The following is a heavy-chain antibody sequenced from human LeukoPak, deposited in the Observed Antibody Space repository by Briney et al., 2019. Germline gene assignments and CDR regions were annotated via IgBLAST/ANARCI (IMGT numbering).Heavy chain of an antibody. J-gene: IGHJ6*02. D-gene: IGHD3-9*01. CDR2: INANSGGT. V-gene: IGHV1-2*02. CDR3: ARVPYYDILTASRYGMDV. CDR1: GYTFTGYY. Sequence: GASVKVSCKASGYTFTGYYMHWVRQAPGQGLEWMGWINANSGGTSYPLKFQGRVTMTRDTSISSASMELGSLTSDDTAVYYCARVPYYDILTASRYGMDVWGQGTTVTVFS.